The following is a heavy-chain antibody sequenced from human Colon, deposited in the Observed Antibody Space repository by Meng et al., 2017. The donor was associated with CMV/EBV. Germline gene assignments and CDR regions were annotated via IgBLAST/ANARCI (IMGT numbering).Heavy chain of an antibody. Sequence: SETLSLTCNVSGASLSNNIYYWSWIRQPPGKGLEWIAYIDSSGSTKYNPSLKSRVTISIASSKNQFSLKVNSVTAADTAMFFCARDGRCSRGGGSCLDYWGQGTQVTVS. CDR1: GASLSNNIYY. V-gene: IGHV4-61*01. CDR2: IDSSGST. CDR3: ARDGRCSRGGGSCLDY. D-gene: IGHD2-15*01. J-gene: IGHJ4*02.